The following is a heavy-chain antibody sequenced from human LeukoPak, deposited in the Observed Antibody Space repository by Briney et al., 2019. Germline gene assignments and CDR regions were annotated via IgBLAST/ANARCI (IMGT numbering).Heavy chain of an antibody. CDR2: IHYSGST. Sequence: SETLSLTCTVSGSMYNYYWSWIRQPPGKGLEWIGYIHYSGSTNYNPSLKSRVTMSLDTSKNQVSLKLSSVTAADTAVYYCARTRNGSPAFDYWGQGTLVTVSS. CDR1: GSMYNYY. J-gene: IGHJ4*02. V-gene: IGHV4-59*01. CDR3: ARTRNGSPAFDY. D-gene: IGHD5-24*01.